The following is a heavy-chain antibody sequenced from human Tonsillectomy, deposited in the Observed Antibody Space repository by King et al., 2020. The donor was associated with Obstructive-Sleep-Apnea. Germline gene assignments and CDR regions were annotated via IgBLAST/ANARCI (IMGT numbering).Heavy chain of an antibody. CDR1: GFTFDDYA. CDR2: ISWNSGSI. D-gene: IGHD5-12*01. CDR3: AKYIFFGIVATFDY. J-gene: IGHJ4*02. V-gene: IGHV3-9*01. Sequence: VQLVESGGGLVQPGRSLRLSCAASGFTFDDYAMHWVRQAPGKGLEWVSGISWNSGSIGYADSVKGRFTISRDNAKNSLYLQINSLRAEDTALYYCAKYIFFGIVATFDYWGQGTLVTVSS.